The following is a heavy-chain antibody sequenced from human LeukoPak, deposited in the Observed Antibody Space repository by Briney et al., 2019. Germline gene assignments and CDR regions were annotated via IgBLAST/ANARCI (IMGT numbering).Heavy chain of an antibody. CDR3: ARGLGYCSSTSCHGDY. D-gene: IGHD2-2*01. J-gene: IGHJ4*02. V-gene: IGHV1-18*01. CDR2: ISAYNGNT. CDR1: GYTFTSYG. Sequence: ASVKVSCKASGYTFTSYGISWVRQAPGQGLEGMGWISAYNGNTNYAQKLQGRVTMTTDTSTSTAYMELRSLRSDDTAVYYCARGLGYCSSTSCHGDYWGQGTLVTVSS.